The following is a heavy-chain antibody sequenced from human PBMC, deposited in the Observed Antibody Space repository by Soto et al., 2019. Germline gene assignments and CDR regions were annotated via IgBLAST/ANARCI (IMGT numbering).Heavy chain of an antibody. D-gene: IGHD3-10*01. V-gene: IGHV4-31*03. CDR1: GGSIRRGSYY. CDR2: IYYSGST. CDR3: ATRTDYYYGSRILGGMDV. J-gene: IGHJ6*02. Sequence: QVQLQESGPGLVQPSQTLSLTCTVSGGSIRRGSYYWSWISQLPGKGLEWIGYIYYSGSTYYNPSLKSRVTISVDTSKNQFSRKLNSVTAADTAVYYCATRTDYYYGSRILGGMDVWGQGTTVTVSS.